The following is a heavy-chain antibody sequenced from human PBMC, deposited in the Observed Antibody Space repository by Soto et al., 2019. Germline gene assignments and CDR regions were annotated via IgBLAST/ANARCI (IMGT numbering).Heavy chain of an antibody. CDR3: ARGEAIVVVPAAGGADYYYGMDV. V-gene: IGHV3-30-3*01. CDR1: GFTFSSYA. Sequence: PGGSLRLSCAASGFTFSSYAMHWVRQAPGKGLEWVAVISYDGSNKYYADSVKGRFTISRDNSKNTLYLQMNSLRAEDTAVYYCARGEAIVVVPAAGGADYYYGMDVWGQGTTVTVSS. CDR2: ISYDGSNK. J-gene: IGHJ6*02. D-gene: IGHD2-2*01.